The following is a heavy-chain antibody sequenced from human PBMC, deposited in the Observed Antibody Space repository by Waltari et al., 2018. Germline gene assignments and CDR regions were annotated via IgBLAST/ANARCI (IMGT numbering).Heavy chain of an antibody. J-gene: IGHJ3*02. CDR2: MNPNSGDT. V-gene: IGHV1-8*02. CDR3: ARDQWFAFDI. D-gene: IGHD3-22*01. CDR1: GKTFTTYE. Sequence: VQLVQSGAELMKPGASVKVSCQASGKTFTTYEINWVRQATGQGLEWMEWMNPNSGDTGYAQKFQGRVTMTRDNAKNSLYLQMNSLRPEDTAVYYCARDQWFAFDIWGHGTMVTVSS.